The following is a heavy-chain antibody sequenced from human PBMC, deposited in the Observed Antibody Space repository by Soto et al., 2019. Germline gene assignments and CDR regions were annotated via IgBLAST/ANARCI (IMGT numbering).Heavy chain of an antibody. CDR3: ARSPPGELISYYYYMDV. Sequence: GGSLRLSCAASGFTFSRYAMSWVRQAPGEGLEWVSSFSSSSNTYYADSVKGRFTISRDNSKNTLYLQMNSLRAEDTAVFYCARSPPGELISYYYYMDVWGKGTTVTVSS. CDR1: GFTFSRYA. V-gene: IGHV3-23*01. J-gene: IGHJ6*03. D-gene: IGHD3-10*01. CDR2: FSSSSNT.